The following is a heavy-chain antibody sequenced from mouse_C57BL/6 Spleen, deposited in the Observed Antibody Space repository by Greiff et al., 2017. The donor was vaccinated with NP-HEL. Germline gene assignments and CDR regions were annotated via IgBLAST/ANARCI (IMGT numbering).Heavy chain of an antibody. J-gene: IGHJ4*01. D-gene: IGHD2-3*01. CDR2: IWSGGST. V-gene: IGHV2-2*01. CDR3: ARARWLLPDYYAMDY. CDR1: GFSLTSYG. Sequence: VMLVESGPGLVQPSQSLSITCTVSGFSLTSYGVHWARQSPGKGLEWLGVIWSGGSTDYNAAFISRLSISKDNSKSQVFFKMNSLQADDTAIYYCARARWLLPDYYAMDYWGQGTSVTVSS.